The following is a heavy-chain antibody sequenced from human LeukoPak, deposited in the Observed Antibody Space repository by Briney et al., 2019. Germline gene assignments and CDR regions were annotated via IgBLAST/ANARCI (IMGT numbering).Heavy chain of an antibody. J-gene: IGHJ1*01. CDR3: ARAGGSPEYFHY. Sequence: KTSETLSLTCTVSGGSISSGSYYWSWIRQPAGKGLEWIGRIYTSGSTNYNPSLKSRVTISVDTSKNQFSLKLSSVTAADTAVYYCARAGGSPEYFHYWGQGTLVTVSS. CDR2: IYTSGST. V-gene: IGHV4-61*02. D-gene: IGHD1-26*01. CDR1: GGSISSGSYY.